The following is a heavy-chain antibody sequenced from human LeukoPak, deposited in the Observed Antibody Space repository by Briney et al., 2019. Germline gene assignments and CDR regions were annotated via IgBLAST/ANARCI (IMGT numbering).Heavy chain of an antibody. D-gene: IGHD4-17*01. J-gene: IGHJ5*02. CDR1: GFSFSSYW. V-gene: IGHV3-74*03. CDR2: INTYGTST. Sequence: GGSLRLSCAASGFSFSSYWMHWVRQVPGKGLVWVARINTYGTSTTYGDSAEGRFTISRDNAKNTLYLEMNSLRDDDTAVYYCARGSTTVTTKDWFDPWGQGTQVTVSS. CDR3: ARGSTTVTTKDWFDP.